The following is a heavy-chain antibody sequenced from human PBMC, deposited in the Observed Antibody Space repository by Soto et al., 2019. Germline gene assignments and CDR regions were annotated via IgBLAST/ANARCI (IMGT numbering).Heavy chain of an antibody. V-gene: IGHV6-1*01. J-gene: IGHJ4*02. CDR1: GDIVVRNSAA. Sequence: SPALSLIGGASGDIVVRNSAAGESLKQSPSQGLEWQGRTYYSSRWYSDYDPCVKSRITVNPDTSQNQFSLQLISVTPEDTAIYYCARGLPGFHSAFDFWGQGTLVTVSS. D-gene: IGHD4-4*01. CDR2: TYYSSRWYS. CDR3: ARGLPGFHSAFDF.